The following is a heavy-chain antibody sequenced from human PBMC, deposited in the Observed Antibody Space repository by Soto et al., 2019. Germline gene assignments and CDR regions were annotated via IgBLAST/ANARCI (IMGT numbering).Heavy chain of an antibody. V-gene: IGHV4-34*01. Sequence: SETLSLTCVVSGGSFSTYYYNWIRQSPGKGLEWIGEINHSGSTNYNPSLKSRVTISVDTSKNQFSLKLSSVAAADTAVYYCARGLSLHKYYYYYGMDVWGQGTTVTVSS. CDR2: INHSGST. J-gene: IGHJ6*02. CDR3: ARGLSLHKYYYYYGMDV. CDR1: GGSFSTYY.